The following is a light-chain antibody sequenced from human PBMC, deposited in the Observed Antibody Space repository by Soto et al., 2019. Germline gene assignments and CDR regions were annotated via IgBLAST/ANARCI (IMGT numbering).Light chain of an antibody. CDR1: QSIRNY. CDR2: FAS. J-gene: IGKJ1*01. Sequence: DIQMTQSPSSLSASVGDRVTITCRASQSIRNYLNWYQQKPGKAPKLLIDFASSLQSGAPSRFSGSGSGTKFTLTIASLQPDDFATYYCQQYETFSGTFGPGTKVDIK. CDR3: QQYETFSGT. V-gene: IGKV1-39*01.